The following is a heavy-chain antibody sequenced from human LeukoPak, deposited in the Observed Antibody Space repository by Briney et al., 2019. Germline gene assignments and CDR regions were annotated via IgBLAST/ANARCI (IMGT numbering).Heavy chain of an antibody. CDR3: ARDLGGIYFDN. V-gene: IGHV4-59*01. CDR2: IHFSGST. D-gene: IGHD1-26*01. Sequence: SETLSLTCTASGGSISSYYWSWIRQPPGKGLEWIWSIHFSGSTNYNPSLRSRVTISVDTSKNQLSLKLSSVTAADTAVYYCARDLGGIYFDNWGQGTLVTVSS. CDR1: GGSISSYY. J-gene: IGHJ4*02.